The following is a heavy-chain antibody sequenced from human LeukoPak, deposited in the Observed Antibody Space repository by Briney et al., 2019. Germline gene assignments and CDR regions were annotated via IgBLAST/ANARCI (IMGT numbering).Heavy chain of an antibody. CDR2: ISGSGGST. Sequence: GGSLRLSCAASGFTFSSYAMSWVRQAPGKGQEWVSAISGSGGSTYYADSVKGRFTISRDNSKNTLYLQMNSLRAEDTAVYYCAKSPRFSGWYEDYWGQGTLVTVSS. D-gene: IGHD6-19*01. V-gene: IGHV3-23*01. CDR3: AKSPRFSGWYEDY. J-gene: IGHJ4*02. CDR1: GFTFSSYA.